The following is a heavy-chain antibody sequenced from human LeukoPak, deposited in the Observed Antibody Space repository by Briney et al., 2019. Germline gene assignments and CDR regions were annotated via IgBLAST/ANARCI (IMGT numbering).Heavy chain of an antibody. Sequence: SETLSLTCAVYGGSFSGYYWSWIRQPPGKGLEWIGEINHSGSTNYNPSLKGRVTISVDTSKNQFSLKLSSVTAADTAVYYCATGPATVYGSGSDYYGMDVWGQGTTVTVSS. CDR1: GGSFSGYY. CDR3: ATGPATVYGSGSDYYGMDV. V-gene: IGHV4-34*01. J-gene: IGHJ6*02. D-gene: IGHD3-10*01. CDR2: INHSGST.